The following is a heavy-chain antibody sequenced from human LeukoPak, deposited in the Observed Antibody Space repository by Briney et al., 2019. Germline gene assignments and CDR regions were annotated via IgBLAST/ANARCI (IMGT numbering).Heavy chain of an antibody. D-gene: IGHD3-10*01. J-gene: IGHJ5*02. V-gene: IGHV3-66*03. CDR2: IYSDNT. CDR1: GFTVSSNS. Sequence: GGSLRLSCTVSGFTVSSNSMSWVRQAPGKGLEWVSFIYSDNTHYSDSVKGRFTISRDNSKNTLYLQMNSLRAEDTAVYYCARDEANYYGSGSYPSGWFDPWGQGTLVTVSS. CDR3: ARDEANYYGSGSYPSGWFDP.